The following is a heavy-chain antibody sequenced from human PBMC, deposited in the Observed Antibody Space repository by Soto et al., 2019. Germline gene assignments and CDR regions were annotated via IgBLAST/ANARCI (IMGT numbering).Heavy chain of an antibody. J-gene: IGHJ4*02. CDR1: GFTFSSYA. D-gene: IGHD6-19*01. CDR3: AKYTSGWDFDY. Sequence: EVQLLESGGGLVQPGGSQRLSCAASGFTFSSYAMSWVRQAPVKGLDWVSAISGSGAGTYYADSVKGRFTISRDNSKNTLYLQMNSLRAEDTAVYYCAKYTSGWDFDYWGQGTLVTVSS. V-gene: IGHV3-23*01. CDR2: ISGSGAGT.